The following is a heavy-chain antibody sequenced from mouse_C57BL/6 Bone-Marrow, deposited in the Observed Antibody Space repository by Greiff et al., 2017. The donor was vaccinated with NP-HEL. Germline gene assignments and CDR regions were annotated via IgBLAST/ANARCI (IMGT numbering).Heavy chain of an antibody. J-gene: IGHJ4*01. V-gene: IGHV1-64*01. CDR2: IHPNSGST. CDR1: GYTFTSYW. Sequence: VQLQQPGAELVKPGASVKLSCKASGYTFTSYWMHWVKQRPGQGLEWIGMIHPNSGSTNYNEKFKSKATLTVDKSSSTAYMQLRSLTSEDSAVYYFSSGLLSLHQRNYSAIDYWGRGTAVTVSS. D-gene: IGHD2-12*01. CDR3: SSGLLSLHQRNYSAIDY.